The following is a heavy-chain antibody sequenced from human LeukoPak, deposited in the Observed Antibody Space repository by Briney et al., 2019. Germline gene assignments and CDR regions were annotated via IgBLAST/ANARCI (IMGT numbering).Heavy chain of an antibody. V-gene: IGHV3-23*01. CDR2: ISGSGGST. CDR1: GFTFSSYA. D-gene: IGHD2-15*01. Sequence: GRSLRLSCAASGFTFSSYAMSWVRQAPGKGLEWVSAISGSGGSTYYADSVKGRFTISRDNSKNTLYLQMNSLRAEDTAVYYCARVGRGSLDYWGQGALVTVSS. J-gene: IGHJ4*02. CDR3: ARVGRGSLDY.